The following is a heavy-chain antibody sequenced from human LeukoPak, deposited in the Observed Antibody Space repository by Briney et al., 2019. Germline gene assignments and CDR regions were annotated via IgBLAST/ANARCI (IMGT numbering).Heavy chain of an antibody. V-gene: IGHV3-66*04. CDR1: GFTFSSYA. CDR3: ARPADDFWSGNDAFDI. Sequence: PGGSLRLSCAASGFTFSSYAMSWVRQAPGKGLEWVSVIYSGGSTYYADSVKGRFTISRDNSKNTLYLQMNSLRAEDTAVYYCARPADDFWSGNDAFDIWGQGTMVTVSS. D-gene: IGHD3-3*01. J-gene: IGHJ3*02. CDR2: IYSGGST.